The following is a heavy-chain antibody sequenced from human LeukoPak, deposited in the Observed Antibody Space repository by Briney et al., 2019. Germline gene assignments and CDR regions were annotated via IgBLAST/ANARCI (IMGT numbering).Heavy chain of an antibody. CDR2: IYYSGST. D-gene: IGHD3-10*01. CDR1: GGSISSSSYY. V-gene: IGHV4-39*01. J-gene: IGHJ4*02. Sequence: SETLSLTCTVSGGSISSSSYYWGWIRQPPGKGLEWIGSIYYSGSTYYNPSLKSRVTISVDTSKNQFSLKLSSVTAADTAVYYCARRITMVRGVRTFDYWGQGTLVTVSS. CDR3: ARRITMVRGVRTFDY.